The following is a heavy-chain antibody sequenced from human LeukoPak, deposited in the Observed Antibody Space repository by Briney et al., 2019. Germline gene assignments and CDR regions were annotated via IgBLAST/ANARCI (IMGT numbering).Heavy chain of an antibody. D-gene: IGHD6-13*01. CDR2: IYYSGST. CDR3: AVDPSYSSSQGY. CDR1: GGSISSGDYY. V-gene: IGHV4-30-4*01. Sequence: PSETLSLTCTVSGGSISSGDYYWSWIRQPPGKGLEWIGYIYYSGSTYYNPSLKSRVTISVDTSKNQFSLKLSSVTAADTAVYYCAVDPSYSSSQGYWGQGTLVTVSS. J-gene: IGHJ4*02.